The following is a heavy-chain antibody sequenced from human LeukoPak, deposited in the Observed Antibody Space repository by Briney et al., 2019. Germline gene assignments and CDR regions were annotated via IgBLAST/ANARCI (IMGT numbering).Heavy chain of an antibody. CDR3: ARDRMGHSSGSMGY. J-gene: IGHJ4*02. Sequence: PGGSLRLSCAASGFIFDSYAMSWVRQPPGKGLEWVSGISWNGGTTDYADSVKGRFSISRDNAKNSLYLHMNSLRAEDTAFYYCARDRMGHSSGSMGYWGQGTLVTVSS. D-gene: IGHD6-19*01. CDR2: ISWNGGTT. CDR1: GFIFDSYA. V-gene: IGHV3-20*04.